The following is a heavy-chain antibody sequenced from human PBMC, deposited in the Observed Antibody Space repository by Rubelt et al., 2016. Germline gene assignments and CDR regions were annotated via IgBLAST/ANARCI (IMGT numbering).Heavy chain of an antibody. D-gene: IGHD3-10*01. CDR2: IHGDNGAT. Sequence: QVELVQSGAAVKKPGASVTLSCKASGFSLSDYSVQWVRQAPGQSLEWMGWIHGDNGATKYSPQFQDRMTTSRDPAANTAYMELSSLTSGDTAVYYCARVRGYGPYDSWGRGTLVTVSS. CDR1: GFSLSDYS. V-gene: IGHV1-3*01. CDR3: ARVRGYGPYDS. J-gene: IGHJ5*01.